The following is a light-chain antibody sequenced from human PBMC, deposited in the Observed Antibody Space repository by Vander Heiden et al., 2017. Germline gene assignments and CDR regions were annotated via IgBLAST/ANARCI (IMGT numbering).Light chain of an antibody. V-gene: IGLV2-8*01. CDR3: SSYAGSNNWV. J-gene: IGLJ3*02. CDR2: EVF. CDR1: SRDVGAYRY. Sequence: QSALTQSASASGSPGQSVTISCTGTSRDVGAYRYVSWYQQHPGKAPKLLIHEVFTRPSGAPDRFSGSKSGNTAALTVAGLQADDEADYYCSSYAGSNNWVFGGGTKVTVL.